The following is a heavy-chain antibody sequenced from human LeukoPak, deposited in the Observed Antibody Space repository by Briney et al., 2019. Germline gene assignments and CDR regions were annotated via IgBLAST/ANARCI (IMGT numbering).Heavy chain of an antibody. CDR3: ARDQDPQRLGIELLWFGELSTRNSYYYGMDV. Sequence: PGGSLRLSCAASGFTVSSNYMSWIRQAPGKGLEWVSVIYSGGSTYYADSVKGRFTISRDNSKNTLYLQMNSLRAEDTAVYYCARDQDPQRLGIELLWFGELSTRNSYYYGMDVWGQGTTVTVSS. D-gene: IGHD3-10*01. CDR1: GFTVSSNY. V-gene: IGHV3-53*01. J-gene: IGHJ6*02. CDR2: IYSGGST.